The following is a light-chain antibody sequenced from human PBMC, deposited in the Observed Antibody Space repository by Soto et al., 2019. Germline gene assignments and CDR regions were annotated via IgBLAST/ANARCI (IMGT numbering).Light chain of an antibody. V-gene: IGLV2-8*01. CDR1: SSDVGAYNY. Sequence: QSALTQPPSASGSPGQSVTISCTGTSSDVGAYNYVSWYQQHPGKAPKLMIYEVTNRPSGVPDRFSASKSGNTASLTVSGLQAEDEADYFCSSYAGFNNFGFGTGTKVTVL. CDR2: EVT. CDR3: SSYAGFNNFG. J-gene: IGLJ1*01.